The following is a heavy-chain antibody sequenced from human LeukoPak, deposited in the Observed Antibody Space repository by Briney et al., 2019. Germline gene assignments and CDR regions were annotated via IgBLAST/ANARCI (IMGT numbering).Heavy chain of an antibody. CDR1: GGSFSGYY. D-gene: IGHD6-13*01. CDR2: INHSGGT. CDR3: ARRNWYSSSWIDY. Sequence: PSETLSLTCAVYGGSFSGYYWSWIRQPPGKGLEWIGEINHSGGTNYNPSLKSRVTISVDTSKNQFSLKLSSVTAADTAVYYCARRNWYSSSWIDYWGQGTLVTVSS. V-gene: IGHV4-34*01. J-gene: IGHJ4*02.